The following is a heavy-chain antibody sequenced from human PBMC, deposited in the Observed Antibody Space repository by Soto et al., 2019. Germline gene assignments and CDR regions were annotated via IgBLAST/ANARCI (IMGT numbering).Heavy chain of an antibody. Sequence: SVKVSCKASGGTFISYAISWVRQAPGQGLEWMGGIIPIFGTANYAQKFQGRVTITADESTSTAYMELSSLRSEDTAVYYCARGGQLDGIGHWYFDLWGRGTLVTVSS. J-gene: IGHJ2*01. V-gene: IGHV1-69*13. CDR3: ARGGQLDGIGHWYFDL. CDR2: IIPIFGTA. D-gene: IGHD6-13*01. CDR1: GGTFISYA.